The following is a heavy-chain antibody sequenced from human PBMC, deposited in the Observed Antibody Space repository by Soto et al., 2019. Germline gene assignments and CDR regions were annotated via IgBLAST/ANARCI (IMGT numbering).Heavy chain of an antibody. CDR3: AREGYDFWSGYYRGNWLEP. J-gene: IGHJ5*02. Sequence: SETLSLTCTVSVGSISSNYWTLIRQPPGKGLEWIGYVYNSGSTNYNPSLKIRVTISVYTSKNQFSLKLSSVTAADTAVYYCAREGYDFWSGYYRGNWLEPWGQGTMVTSPQ. D-gene: IGHD3-3*01. CDR1: VGSISSNY. CDR2: VYNSGST. V-gene: IGHV4-59*01.